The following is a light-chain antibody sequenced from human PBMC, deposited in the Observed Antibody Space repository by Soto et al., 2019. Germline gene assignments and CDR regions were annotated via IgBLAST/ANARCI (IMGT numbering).Light chain of an antibody. CDR2: AAS. CDR3: QQNYSTPFT. Sequence: DIQMTQSPASLSASVGDRVTITCRASQKINTYLNWYQQRPGKAPKLLIYAASRLQSGVPSRFSGGGSGRDFTLTITTLEPEDFATYYCQQNYSTPFTFGPGTKVDIK. J-gene: IGKJ3*01. CDR1: QKINTY. V-gene: IGKV1-39*01.